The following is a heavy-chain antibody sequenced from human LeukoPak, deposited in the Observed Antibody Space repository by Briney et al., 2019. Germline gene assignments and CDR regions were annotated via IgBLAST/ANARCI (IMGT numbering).Heavy chain of an antibody. CDR1: GFTFSSYA. Sequence: GGSLRLSCAASGFTFSSYAMSWVRQAPGKGLEWVSAISGSGGSTYCADSVKGRFTISRDNSKNTLYLQMNSLRAEDTAVYYCAKALPNYYGSGSLYPIDYWGQGTLVTVSS. V-gene: IGHV3-23*01. CDR2: ISGSGGST. CDR3: AKALPNYYGSGSLYPIDY. D-gene: IGHD3-10*01. J-gene: IGHJ4*02.